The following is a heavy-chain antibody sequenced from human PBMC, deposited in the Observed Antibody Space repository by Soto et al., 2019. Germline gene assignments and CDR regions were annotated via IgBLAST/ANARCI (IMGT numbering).Heavy chain of an antibody. V-gene: IGHV1-69*13. CDR3: ARDDSSGSLDY. Sequence: GASVKVSCKASGGTFSSYAISWVRQAPGQGLEWMGGIIPIFGTANYAQKFQGRVTITADESTSTAYMELSSLRSGDTAVYYCARDDSSGSLDYWGQGTLVTVSS. CDR1: GGTFSSYA. J-gene: IGHJ4*02. CDR2: IIPIFGTA. D-gene: IGHD3-22*01.